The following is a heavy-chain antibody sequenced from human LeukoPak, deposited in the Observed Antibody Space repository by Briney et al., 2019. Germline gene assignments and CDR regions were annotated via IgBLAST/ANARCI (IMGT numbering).Heavy chain of an antibody. CDR3: ARDFAMLFDY. Sequence: GGSLRLSCAASGFTFSTYWMTWVRQAPGKGLEWVANIKQDGSKTYYVDSVKGRFTISRDNAKNSLSLQMNSLRAEDTAVHYCARDFAMLFDYCGQGTLVTVSS. J-gene: IGHJ4*02. CDR2: IKQDGSKT. V-gene: IGHV3-7*01. CDR1: GFTFSTYW. D-gene: IGHD2-2*01.